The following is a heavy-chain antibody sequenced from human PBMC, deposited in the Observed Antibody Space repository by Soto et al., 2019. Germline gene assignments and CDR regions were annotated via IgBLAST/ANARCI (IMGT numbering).Heavy chain of an antibody. CDR3: AMAYYDFWSCDPRYYYGMDV. CDR2: IIPIFGTA. Sequence: QVQLVQSGAEVKKPGSSVKVSCKASGGTFSSYAISWVRQAPGQGLEWMGGIIPIFGTANYAQKFQGRVTITADKATSTAYMELSSLRSEDTAVYYCAMAYYDFWSCDPRYYYGMDVWGQGTTVTVSS. CDR1: GGTFSSYA. V-gene: IGHV1-69*06. J-gene: IGHJ6*02. D-gene: IGHD3-3*01.